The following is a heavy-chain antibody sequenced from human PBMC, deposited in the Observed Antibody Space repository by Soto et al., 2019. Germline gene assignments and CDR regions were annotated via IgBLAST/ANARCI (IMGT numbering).Heavy chain of an antibody. CDR2: IYISGST. CDR1: GASISSYY. CDR3: ARLGGEYCGDDCSYYNGMDV. V-gene: IGHV4-4*07. D-gene: IGHD2-21*01. Sequence: QVQLQESGPGLVKPSETLSLTCTVSGASISSYYWIWIRQPAGKGLEYIGRIYISGSTNYNPSLKSRVTMSVDTSKNQFSLKRSSVTAADTAVYYCARLGGEYCGDDCSYYNGMDVWGQGTTVTVSS. J-gene: IGHJ6*02.